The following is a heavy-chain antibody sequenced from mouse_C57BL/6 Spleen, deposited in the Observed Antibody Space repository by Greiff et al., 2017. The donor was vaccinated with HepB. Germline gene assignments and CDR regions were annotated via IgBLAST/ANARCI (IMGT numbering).Heavy chain of an antibody. CDR3: ARSLYYSNSYYYAMDY. CDR1: GYTFTDYN. V-gene: IGHV1-22*01. Sequence: EVQLQQSGPELVKPGASVKMSCKASGYTFTDYNMHWVKQSHGKSLEWIGYINPNNGGTSYNQKFKGKATLTVNKSSSTAYMELRSLTSEDSAVYYCARSLYYSNSYYYAMDYWGQGTSVTVSS. J-gene: IGHJ4*01. D-gene: IGHD2-5*01. CDR2: INPNNGGT.